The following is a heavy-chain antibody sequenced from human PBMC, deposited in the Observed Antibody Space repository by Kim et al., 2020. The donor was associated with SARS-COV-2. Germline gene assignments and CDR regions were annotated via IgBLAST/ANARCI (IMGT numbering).Heavy chain of an antibody. CDR1: GGSISSYY. D-gene: IGHD2-15*01. J-gene: IGHJ4*02. V-gene: IGHV4-59*13. CDR2: IYYSGST. Sequence: SETLSLTCTVSGGSISSYYWSWIRQPPGKGLEWIGYIYYSGSTNYNPSLKSRVTISVDTSKNQFSLKLSSVTAADTAVYYCARVRNARSPRWSFDYWGQGTLVTVSS. CDR3: ARVRNARSPRWSFDY.